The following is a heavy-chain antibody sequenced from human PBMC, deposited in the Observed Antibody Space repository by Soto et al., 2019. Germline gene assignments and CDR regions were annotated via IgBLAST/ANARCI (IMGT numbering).Heavy chain of an antibody. CDR3: TRELGRNYLD. CDR2: IYYSGST. J-gene: IGHJ4*02. CDR1: GGSISSYY. D-gene: IGHD1-26*01. Sequence: SETLSLTCTVSGGSISSYYWSWIRQPPGKGLEWIGYIYYSGSTNYNPSLKSRVTISVDTSKNQFSLKLSSVTAADTSVYYFTRELGRNYLDWGQGPLVTVS. V-gene: IGHV4-59*01.